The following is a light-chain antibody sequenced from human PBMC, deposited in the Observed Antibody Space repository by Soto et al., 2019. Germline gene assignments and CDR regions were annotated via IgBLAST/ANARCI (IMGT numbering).Light chain of an antibody. CDR1: QSVATN. CDR2: GAS. Sequence: EAVLTQSPATLSVSPGERATLSCRASQSVATNVAWYQQRPGQAPRLLIYGASKRAIGLPARFSGSGSGTEFTLTITSLHSEDFAVYYCQQYNNWPQTCGQGTKVEI. V-gene: IGKV3-15*01. CDR3: QQYNNWPQT. J-gene: IGKJ1*01.